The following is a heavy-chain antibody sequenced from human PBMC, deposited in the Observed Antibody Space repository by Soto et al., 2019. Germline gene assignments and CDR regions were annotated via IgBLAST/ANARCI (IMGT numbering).Heavy chain of an antibody. J-gene: IGHJ4*02. CDR2: ISYTGNT. V-gene: IGHV4-30-4*01. CDR1: GGSISSGDYY. Sequence: QVQLQESGPGLVKPLQTLSLTCTVSGGSISSGDYYWSWIRQPPGKALEWIGYISYTGNTYYNPSLKSRLTISVDTSKNQFSLKLTSVTAADTAVYFCARYQKGPFDYWGQGTLVTVSS. D-gene: IGHD2-2*01. CDR3: ARYQKGPFDY.